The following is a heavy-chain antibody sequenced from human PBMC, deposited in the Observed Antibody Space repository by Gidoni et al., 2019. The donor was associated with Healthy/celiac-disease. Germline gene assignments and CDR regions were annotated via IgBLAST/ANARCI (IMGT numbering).Heavy chain of an antibody. D-gene: IGHD6-13*01. CDR1: GFTVRSNY. J-gene: IGHJ4*02. V-gene: IGHV3-66*02. CDR2: IYSGGST. Sequence: EVQLVESGGGLVQPGGSLRLSCSASGFTVRSNYMSWVRQAPGKGLEWVSVIYSGGSTYYADSVKGRFTISRDNSKNTLYLQMNSLRAEDTAVYYCARVSGRQQLADYWGQGTLVTVSS. CDR3: ARVSGRQQLADY.